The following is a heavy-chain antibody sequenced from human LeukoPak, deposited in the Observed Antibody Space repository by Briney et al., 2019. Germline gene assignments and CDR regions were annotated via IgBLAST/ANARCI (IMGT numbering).Heavy chain of an antibody. D-gene: IGHD3-9*01. CDR2: INTNTGNP. CDR1: GYTFTSYA. Sequence: ASVKVSCKASGYTFTSYAMNWVRQAPGQGLEWMGWINTNTGNPTYAQGFTGRFVFSLDTSVSTAYLQISSLKAEDTAVYYCASPPPSRYFDWLDAFDIWGQGTMVTVSS. V-gene: IGHV7-4-1*02. CDR3: ASPPPSRYFDWLDAFDI. J-gene: IGHJ3*02.